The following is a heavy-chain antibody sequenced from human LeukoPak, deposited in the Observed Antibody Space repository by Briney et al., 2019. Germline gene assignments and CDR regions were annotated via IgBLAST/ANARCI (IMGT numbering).Heavy chain of an antibody. CDR3: VRKNQDFNAAFDI. CDR2: TYSDGNT. CDR1: GFTVSNNY. J-gene: IGHJ3*02. Sequence: GGSLRLSCAASGFTVSNNYMSWVRQAPGKGLEWVSITYSDGNTNYAVSVKGRFTISRDTSQNTLSLQMNSLRAEATAVYYCVRKNQDFNAAFDIWGQGTVVTVSS. D-gene: IGHD1-14*01. V-gene: IGHV3-53*01.